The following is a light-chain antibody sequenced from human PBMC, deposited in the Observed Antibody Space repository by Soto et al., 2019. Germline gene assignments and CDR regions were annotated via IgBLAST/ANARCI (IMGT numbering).Light chain of an antibody. Sequence: DIQMTQSPSTLSASVGDRVTITCRASQSISSWLAWYQQKPGKAPKLLIYDASSLESGVPSRFSGSGSGTEFTLTISSLQPDDFETYYCQQYNSYPLTLGGGTKVDIK. CDR3: QQYNSYPLT. CDR1: QSISSW. CDR2: DAS. V-gene: IGKV1-5*01. J-gene: IGKJ4*01.